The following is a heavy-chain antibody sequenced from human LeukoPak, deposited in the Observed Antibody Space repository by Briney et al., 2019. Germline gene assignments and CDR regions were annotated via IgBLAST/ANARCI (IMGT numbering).Heavy chain of an antibody. J-gene: IGHJ6*03. CDR3: ARYCDSSRXNYYYHMDD. V-gene: IGHV3-21*01. CDR2: XXXSGXYX. Sequence: GGSLRLSCATSGFTFSNYGMXXXXXGSGKGXXXXXXXXXSGXYXXYADSVKXRXXXXXXXAKNSLFLQMSGLRAEDTAVYYCARYCDSSRXNYYYHMDDWGKGTTVTVSS. D-gene: IGHD2/OR15-2a*01. CDR1: GFTFSNYG.